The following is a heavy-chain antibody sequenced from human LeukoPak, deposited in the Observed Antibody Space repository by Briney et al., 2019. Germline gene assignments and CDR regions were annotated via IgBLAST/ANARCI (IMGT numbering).Heavy chain of an antibody. CDR2: IKEGGSDK. D-gene: IGHD5-24*01. CDR1: GFTFSSYW. Sequence: GGSLRLSCAASGFTFSSYWMRWVRQAPGRGLEWLANIKEGGSDKYYVDSVKGRFTISRDNAKNALYLQMNSLRAEDTVVYYCARGGGRDGYNVDYWGQGTLVTVSS. CDR3: ARGGGRDGYNVDY. J-gene: IGHJ4*02. V-gene: IGHV3-7*04.